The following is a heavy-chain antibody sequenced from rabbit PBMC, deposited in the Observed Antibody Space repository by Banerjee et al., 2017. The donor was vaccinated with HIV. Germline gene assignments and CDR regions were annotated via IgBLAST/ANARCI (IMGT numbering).Heavy chain of an antibody. CDR2: IYAGSSGST. V-gene: IGHV1S40*01. CDR1: GFSFSSSYY. D-gene: IGHD2-1*01. CDR3: ASDRNYGELYCL. J-gene: IGHJ6*01. Sequence: QSLEESGGDLVKPGASLTLTCTASGFSFSSSYYMCWVRQAPGKGLEWIACIYAGSSGSTYYASWAKGRFTISKTSSTTVTLQMTSLTAADTATYFCASDRNYGELYCLWGPGTLVTVS.